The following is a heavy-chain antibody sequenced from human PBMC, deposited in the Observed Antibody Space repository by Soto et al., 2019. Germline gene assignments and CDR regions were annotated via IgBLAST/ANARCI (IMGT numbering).Heavy chain of an antibody. Sequence: PSETLSLTCTVSGGSISSYYWSWIRQPPGKGLEWIGYIYYSGSTNYNPSLTSRVTISVDTSKNQFSLKLSSVTAADTAVYYCARLHFDWFIDYWGQGTLVTVSS. CDR1: GGSISSYY. D-gene: IGHD3-9*01. CDR2: IYYSGST. J-gene: IGHJ4*02. V-gene: IGHV4-59*08. CDR3: ARLHFDWFIDY.